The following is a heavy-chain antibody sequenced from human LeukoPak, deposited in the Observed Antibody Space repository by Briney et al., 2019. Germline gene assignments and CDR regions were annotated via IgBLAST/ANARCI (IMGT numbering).Heavy chain of an antibody. D-gene: IGHD2-15*01. V-gene: IGHV1-2*02. Sequence: ASVKVSCKASGYTFTGYYMHWVRQAPGQGLEWMGWINPNSGGTNYAQKFQGRVTMTRDTSISTAYMELSRLRSDGTAVYYCARADPVVAATDFDYWGQGTLVTVSS. J-gene: IGHJ4*02. CDR1: GYTFTGYY. CDR2: INPNSGGT. CDR3: ARADPVVAATDFDY.